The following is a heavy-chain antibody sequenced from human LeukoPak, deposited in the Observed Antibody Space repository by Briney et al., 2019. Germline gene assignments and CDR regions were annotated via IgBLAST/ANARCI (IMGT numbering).Heavy chain of an antibody. CDR3: ARVGKYSNYAFDY. J-gene: IGHJ4*02. CDR2: IYYSGST. CDR1: GGSISSYY. Sequence: PSETLSLTCTVSGGSISSYYWSWIRQPPGKGLEWIGYIYYSGSTNYNPSLKSRVTISVDTSKNQFSLKLSSVTAADTAVYYCARVGKYSNYAFDYWGQGTLVTVSS. D-gene: IGHD4-4*01. V-gene: IGHV4-59*01.